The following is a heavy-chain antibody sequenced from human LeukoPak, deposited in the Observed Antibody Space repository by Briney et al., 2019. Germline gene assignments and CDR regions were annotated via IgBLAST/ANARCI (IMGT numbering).Heavy chain of an antibody. CDR2: ISSSSYI. J-gene: IGHJ3*02. V-gene: IGHV3-21*01. D-gene: IGHD3-22*01. CDR1: GFTFSSYS. Sequence: GGSLRLSCAASGFTFSSYSMNWVRQAPGKGLEWVSSISSSSYIYYADSVKGRFTISRDNAKNSLYLQMNSLRAEDTAVYYCARAVYYYDSSGYYSGDAFDIWGQGTMVTVSS. CDR3: ARAVYYYDSSGYYSGDAFDI.